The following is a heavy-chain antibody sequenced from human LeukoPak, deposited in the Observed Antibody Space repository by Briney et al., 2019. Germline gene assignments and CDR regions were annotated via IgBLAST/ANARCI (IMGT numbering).Heavy chain of an antibody. CDR3: ARKYYDFWSGYSDYYYYMDV. Sequence: GGSLRLSCAASGFTFSDYYMSWIRQAPGKGLEWVSYISSSGSTIYYADSVKGRFTISRDNAKNSLYLQMNSLRAEDTAVYYCARKYYDFWSGYSDYYYYMDVWGKGTTVTVSS. CDR2: ISSSGSTI. CDR1: GFTFSDYY. V-gene: IGHV3-11*01. D-gene: IGHD3-3*01. J-gene: IGHJ6*03.